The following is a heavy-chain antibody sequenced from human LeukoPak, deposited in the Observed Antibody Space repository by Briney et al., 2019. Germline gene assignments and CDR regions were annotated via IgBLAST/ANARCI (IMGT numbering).Heavy chain of an antibody. J-gene: IGHJ5*02. Sequence: GGSLRLTCAASRFTFSSYSMNWVRQAPGKGLEWVSSISSSSDYIYYADSVKGRFTISRDNARNSLYLQMNSLRVEDTAVYYCARGTEYGWLDPWGQGTLVTVSS. V-gene: IGHV3-21*01. D-gene: IGHD2/OR15-2a*01. CDR3: ARGTEYGWLDP. CDR1: RFTFSSYS. CDR2: ISSSSDYI.